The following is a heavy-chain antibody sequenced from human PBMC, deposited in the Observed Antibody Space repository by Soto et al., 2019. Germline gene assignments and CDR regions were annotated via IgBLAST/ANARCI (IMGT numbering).Heavy chain of an antibody. CDR1: GFTFSSYS. D-gene: IGHD4-4*01. J-gene: IGHJ4*02. CDR3: ASAPVTAFDY. CDR2: ISSSSSYI. Sequence: GGSLRLSCAASGFTFSSYSMNWVRQAPGKGLEWVSSISSSSSYIYYADSVKGRFTISRDNAKNSLYLQMNSLRAEDTVVYYCASAPVTAFDYWGQGTLVTVSS. V-gene: IGHV3-21*01.